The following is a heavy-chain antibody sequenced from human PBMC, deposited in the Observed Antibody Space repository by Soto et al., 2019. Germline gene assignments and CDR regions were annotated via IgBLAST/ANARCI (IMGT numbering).Heavy chain of an antibody. Sequence: GGSLRLSCAASGFTFSSYSMTWVRQAPGKGLEWVSTISSSSAYTYYADSVKGRFSISRDNAKNSLYLQMNSLRAEDTAVYYCATDQLSLLNYDYWGQGTLVTVSS. V-gene: IGHV3-21*01. J-gene: IGHJ4*02. CDR3: ATDQLSLLNYDY. CDR1: GFTFSSYS. D-gene: IGHD1-1*01. CDR2: ISSSSAYT.